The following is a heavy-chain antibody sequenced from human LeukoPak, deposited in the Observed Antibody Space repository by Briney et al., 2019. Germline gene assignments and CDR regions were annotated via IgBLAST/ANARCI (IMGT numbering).Heavy chain of an antibody. D-gene: IGHD1-1*01. CDR1: GGTFSSYA. J-gene: IGHJ5*02. Sequence: GASVKVSCKASGGTFSSYAISWVLQAPGQGLEWMGRIVPIFGTANYAQKFQGRVTITTDESTSTAYMELSSLRSEDTAVYYCARDRTGTTSRRWFDPWGQGTLVTVSS. CDR2: IVPIFGTA. V-gene: IGHV1-69*05. CDR3: ARDRTGTTSRRWFDP.